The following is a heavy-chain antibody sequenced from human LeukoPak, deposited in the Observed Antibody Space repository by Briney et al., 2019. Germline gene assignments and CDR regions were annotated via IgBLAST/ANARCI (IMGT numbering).Heavy chain of an antibody. CDR3: ARRGLDY. Sequence: ASVKVSCKASGYTFTSYGISWVRQAPGQGLEWMGWINNYNNNTNYVQKFQGRVTMTTDTSTNTAYMELRSLRSDDTAVYYCARRGLDYWGQGTLVTVSS. CDR2: INNYNNNT. V-gene: IGHV1-18*01. D-gene: IGHD3-10*01. CDR1: GYTFTSYG. J-gene: IGHJ4*02.